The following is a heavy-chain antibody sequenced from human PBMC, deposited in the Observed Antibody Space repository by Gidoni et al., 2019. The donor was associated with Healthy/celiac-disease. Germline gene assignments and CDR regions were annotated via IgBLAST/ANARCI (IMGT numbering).Heavy chain of an antibody. Sequence: QVQLVQSGAEVKKPGSSAKVSCKASGGTFSSYTISWVRQAPGQGLEWMGRIIPILGIANYAQKFQGRVTITADKSTSTAYMELSSLRSEDTAVYYCARVVGATGWFDPWGQGTLVTVSS. V-gene: IGHV1-69*02. CDR2: IIPILGIA. CDR3: ARVVGATGWFDP. D-gene: IGHD1-26*01. CDR1: GGTFSSYT. J-gene: IGHJ5*02.